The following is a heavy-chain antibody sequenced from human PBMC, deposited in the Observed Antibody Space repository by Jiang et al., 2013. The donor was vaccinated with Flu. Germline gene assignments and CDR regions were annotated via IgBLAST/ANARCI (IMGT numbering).Heavy chain of an antibody. CDR1: GFAFRRYA. J-gene: IGHJ4*02. Sequence: VQLVESGGGVIQPGRSLRLSCAASGFAFRRYAIHWVRQAPGKGLEWVAVILDDGSNKYYADSVRGRFTISRDDSTNTAFLQMNSLRVEDTAIYYCTREAQLWNGGWDYWGQGNLVTVSS. V-gene: IGHV3-30*04. CDR3: TREAQLWNGGWDY. CDR2: ILDDGSNK. D-gene: IGHD5-18*01.